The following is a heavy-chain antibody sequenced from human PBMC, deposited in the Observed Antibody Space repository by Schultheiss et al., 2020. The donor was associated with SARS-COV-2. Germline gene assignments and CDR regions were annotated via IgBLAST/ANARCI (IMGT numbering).Heavy chain of an antibody. J-gene: IGHJ4*02. CDR3: ARLELSLSAFDY. Sequence: GGSLRLSCAASGFTFSNAWMNWVRQAPGKGLEWVGRIKSKTDGGTTDYAAPVKGRFTISRDDSKNTLYLQMNSLKTEDTAVYYCARLELSLSAFDYCGQGTLVTVSS. CDR1: GFTFSNAW. D-gene: IGHD3-16*02. CDR2: IKSKTDGGTT. V-gene: IGHV3-15*07.